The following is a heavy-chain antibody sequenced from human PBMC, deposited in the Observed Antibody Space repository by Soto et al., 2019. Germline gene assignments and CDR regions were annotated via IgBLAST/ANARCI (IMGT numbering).Heavy chain of an antibody. CDR3: AHSRNLITEDAQVGDFDY. CDR1: GFSLTTDGEG. D-gene: IGHD1-26*01. J-gene: IGHJ4*02. CDR2: IYWDDDE. Sequence: QITLKESGPTLVKSTQTLTLTCTFSGFSLTTDGEGVGWVRQSPGEALEWLALIYWDDDERYSPSLKTRLTNTKEIARNQVVLVITSMEPVDTGTYFCAHSRNLITEDAQVGDFDYWGQGT. V-gene: IGHV2-5*02.